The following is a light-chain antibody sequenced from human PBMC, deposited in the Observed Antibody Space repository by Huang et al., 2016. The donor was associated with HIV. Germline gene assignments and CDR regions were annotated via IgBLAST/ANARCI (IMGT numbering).Light chain of an antibody. V-gene: IGKV1-12*01. CDR2: AAS. CDR3: QQAVSFPLT. Sequence: DIQMTQSPSSVSASVGDRISFTCRPSQDINRWLAWYQQKPGKAPKLLIYAASTLQGGVPSRFSGRVSGTGFTLTINNLQPEDFATYFCQQAVSFPLTFGGGTKVEIK. J-gene: IGKJ4*01. CDR1: QDINRW.